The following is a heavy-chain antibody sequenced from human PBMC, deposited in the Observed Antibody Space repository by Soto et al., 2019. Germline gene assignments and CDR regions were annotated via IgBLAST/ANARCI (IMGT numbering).Heavy chain of an antibody. J-gene: IGHJ4*02. V-gene: IGHV4-4*07. CDR1: GGSISSYY. CDR2: IYTSGST. D-gene: IGHD7-27*01. Sequence: SETLSLTCTVSGGSISSYYWSWIRQPAGKGLEWIGRIYTSGSTNYNPSLKSRVTISVDTSKNQFSLKVSSVTATDTAVYYCARFSPTSGNWALDYWGQGTLVTVSS. CDR3: ARFSPTSGNWALDY.